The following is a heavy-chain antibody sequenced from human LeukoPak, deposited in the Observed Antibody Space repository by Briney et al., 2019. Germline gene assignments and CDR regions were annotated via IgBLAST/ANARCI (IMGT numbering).Heavy chain of an antibody. J-gene: IGHJ3*02. CDR3: VSGLTASGAFDI. V-gene: IGHV1-8*01. CDR1: GYTFTSYD. Sequence: ASVKVSCKASGYTFTSYDIDWVRQATGQGLEWMGWMNPNSGNTGYAQKFQGRVTMTRNTSISTAYMELSSLRSEDTAVYYCVSGLTASGAFDIWGQGTMVTVSS. CDR2: MNPNSGNT.